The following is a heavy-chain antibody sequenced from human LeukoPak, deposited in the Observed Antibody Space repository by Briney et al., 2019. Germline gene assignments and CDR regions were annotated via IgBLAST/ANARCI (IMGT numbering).Heavy chain of an antibody. V-gene: IGHV1-8*03. J-gene: IGHJ4*02. CDR1: GYTFTSYD. CDR3: ARAQSIAAADHFDY. CDR2: MNPNSGNT. Sequence: EASVKVSCKASGYTFTSYDINWVRQATGQGLEWMGWMNPNSGNTGYAQKLQGRVTITRNTSISTAYMELSSLRSEDTAVYYCARAQSIAAADHFDYWGQGTLVTVSS. D-gene: IGHD6-13*01.